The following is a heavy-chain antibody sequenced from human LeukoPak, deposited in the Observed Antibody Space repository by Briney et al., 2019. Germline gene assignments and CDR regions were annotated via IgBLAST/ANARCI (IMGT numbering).Heavy chain of an antibody. CDR3: GRDGCSGGTCSPYH. Sequence: SETLSLTCTVSGGSISSYYWSWIRQPAGKGLEWIGRIYTSGSTNYNPSLKSRVTMSVDTSKNQFSLKLSSVTAADTAVYYCGRDGCSGGTCSPYHWGQGTLVTVSS. CDR2: IYTSGST. V-gene: IGHV4-4*07. D-gene: IGHD2-15*01. CDR1: GGSISSYY. J-gene: IGHJ5*02.